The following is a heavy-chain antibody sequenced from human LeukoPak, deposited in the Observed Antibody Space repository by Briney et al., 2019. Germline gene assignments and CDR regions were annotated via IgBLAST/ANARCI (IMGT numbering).Heavy chain of an antibody. V-gene: IGHV4-59*08. CDR2: IYDSGGT. Sequence: SETLSLTCSVSGGSIGSSSNDYWSWIRQPPGNGLEWIGYIYDSGGTKYNPSLQSRGTISIDTSKSQFSLKLSSVTAADTAVYYCARHLDYYGSGSYEYWGQGTLVTVSS. J-gene: IGHJ4*02. CDR3: ARHLDYYGSGSYEY. D-gene: IGHD3-10*01. CDR1: GGSIGSSSNDY.